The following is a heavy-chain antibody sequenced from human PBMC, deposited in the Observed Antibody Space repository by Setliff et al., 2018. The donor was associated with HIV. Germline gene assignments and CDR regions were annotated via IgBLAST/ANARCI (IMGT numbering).Heavy chain of an antibody. CDR2: IYTSGNT. D-gene: IGHD4-17*01. CDR3: ARGGPPNDYSYYFDS. CDR1: GGSISTYY. Sequence: PSETLSLTCTVSGGSISTYYWSWIRQPAGKGLEWIGRIYTSGNTNYNPSVKGRFTISRDNSKNTLYLLVHSLRAEDTAVYYCARGGPPNDYSYYFDSWGQGTLVTVSS. J-gene: IGHJ4*02. V-gene: IGHV4-4*07.